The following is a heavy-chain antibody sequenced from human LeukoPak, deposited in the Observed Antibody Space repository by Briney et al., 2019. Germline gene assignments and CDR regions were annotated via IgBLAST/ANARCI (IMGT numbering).Heavy chain of an antibody. V-gene: IGHV3-74*01. CDR3: SGGGSGWYSNY. Sequence: PGGSLRLSCATSGFTFSNSWMSWVRQAPGKGLVWVSRINTDGSSTNYADSVKGRFTISRDNAKNTLYLQMNNLRAEDTAVYYCSGGGSGWYSNYWGQGTLVTVSS. CDR1: GFTFSNSW. D-gene: IGHD6-19*01. CDR2: INTDGSST. J-gene: IGHJ4*02.